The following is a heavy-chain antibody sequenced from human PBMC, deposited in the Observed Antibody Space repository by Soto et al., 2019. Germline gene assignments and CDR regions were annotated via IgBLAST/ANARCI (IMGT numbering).Heavy chain of an antibody. Sequence: SETLSLTCTVSGGSISSGGYYWSWIRQHPGKGLEWIGYIYYSGSTYYNPSLKSRVTISVDTSKNQFSLKLSSVTAADTAVYYCAREQDKAMTEWGQGTLVTVYS. CDR3: AREQDKAMTE. CDR1: GGSISSGGYY. D-gene: IGHD5-18*01. CDR2: IYYSGST. V-gene: IGHV4-31*03. J-gene: IGHJ4*02.